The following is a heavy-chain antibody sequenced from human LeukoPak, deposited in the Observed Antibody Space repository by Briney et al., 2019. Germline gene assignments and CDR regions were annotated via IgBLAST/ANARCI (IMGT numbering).Heavy chain of an antibody. CDR3: ARELHIVVVPAAMPFLGY. CDR1: GYTFTSYG. J-gene: IGHJ4*02. CDR2: ISAYNSNK. V-gene: IGHV1-18*01. D-gene: IGHD2-2*01. Sequence: ASVKVSCKASGYTFTSYGISWVRQAPGQGLEWMGWISAYNSNKNYAHNLQGRFTMSRDTSKSTDYMELRSLRSDDTAVYYCARELHIVVVPAAMPFLGYWGQGTLVTVSS.